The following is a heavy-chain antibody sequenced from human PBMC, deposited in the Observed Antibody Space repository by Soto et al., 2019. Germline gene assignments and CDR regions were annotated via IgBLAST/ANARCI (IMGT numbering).Heavy chain of an antibody. CDR3: TTAHCGGDCYSDYGMDV. D-gene: IGHD2-21*02. CDR2: IKSKTDGGTT. CDR1: GFTFSNAW. Sequence: PGGSLRLSCAASGFTFSNAWMNWVRQAPGKGLEWVGRIKSKTDGGTTDYAAPVKGRFTISRDDSKNTLYLQMNSLKTEDTAVYYCTTAHCGGDCYSDYGMDVWGKGTTVTVSS. V-gene: IGHV3-15*07. J-gene: IGHJ6*04.